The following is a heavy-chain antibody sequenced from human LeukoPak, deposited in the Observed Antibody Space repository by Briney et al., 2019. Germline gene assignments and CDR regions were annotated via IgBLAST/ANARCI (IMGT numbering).Heavy chain of an antibody. CDR1: GDSFSSGGYS. D-gene: IGHD2-2*01. V-gene: IGHV4-31*03. Sequence: SETLSLTCTVSGDSFSSGGYSWSWIRQHPGKGLEWIGYIYYSGSSYYNPSLKSRTTISLDTSKNEFSLKLRAVTAADTAVYYCARGCSSTRCYLSAFDIWGQGTMVTVSS. J-gene: IGHJ3*02. CDR3: ARGCSSTRCYLSAFDI. CDR2: IYYSGSS.